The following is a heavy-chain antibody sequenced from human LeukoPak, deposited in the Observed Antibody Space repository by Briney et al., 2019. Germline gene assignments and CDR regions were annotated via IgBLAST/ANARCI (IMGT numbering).Heavy chain of an antibody. J-gene: IGHJ4*02. Sequence: GGSLGLSCAASGFTFSIFGIHWVRQAPGKGLEWVAAISPDGNKEYYTESVKGRFTVSRDNSNNMIYLQINSLRAEDSAVYYCAKINNVDDFWGQGTLVTVSS. CDR3: AKINNVDDF. D-gene: IGHD1/OR15-1a*01. CDR2: ISPDGNKE. V-gene: IGHV3-30*18. CDR1: GFTFSIFG.